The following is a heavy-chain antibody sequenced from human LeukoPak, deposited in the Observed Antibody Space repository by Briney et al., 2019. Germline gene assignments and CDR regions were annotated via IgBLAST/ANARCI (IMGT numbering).Heavy chain of an antibody. Sequence: PSETLSLTCTVSGGSISSGSYYWSWIRQPPGKGLEWIGYIYYSGSTNYNPSLKSRVTISVDTSKNQFSLKLSSVTAADTAVYYCARRPDDAFDIWGQGTMVTVSS. CDR3: ARRPDDAFDI. CDR2: IYYSGST. CDR1: GGSISSGSYY. V-gene: IGHV4-61*01. J-gene: IGHJ3*02.